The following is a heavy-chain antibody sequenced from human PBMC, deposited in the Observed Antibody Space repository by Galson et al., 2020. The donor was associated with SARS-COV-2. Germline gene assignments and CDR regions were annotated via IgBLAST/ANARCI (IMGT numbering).Heavy chain of an antibody. J-gene: IGHJ2*01. V-gene: IGHV3-21*01. CDR2: IFGSGSHR. CDR3: ARDLGPAPMIKWYFDF. Sequence: GESPKISCTASGFTFSDYTMIWVRQAPGKGLEWVPSIFGSGSHRYYADSVKGRVTISSDSAKSSLYLQMNSLGADDTAVYYCARDLGPAPMIKWYFDFWGRGALVTVAS. D-gene: IGHD3-16*01. CDR1: GFTFSDYT.